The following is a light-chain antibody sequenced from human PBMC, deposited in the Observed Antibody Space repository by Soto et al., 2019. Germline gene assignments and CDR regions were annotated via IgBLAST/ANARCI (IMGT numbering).Light chain of an antibody. V-gene: IGKV3-11*01. CDR1: QSVSSY. CDR2: DAS. J-gene: IGKJ4*01. Sequence: EIVLTQSPATLSLSPGESATLSCRANQSVSSYLAWYQHKPGPAPRLLIYDASNRATGIPPRFSGSGSGTDFTLTISSLEPENFAVYYCQQRSNWPPTFGGGTKVEIK. CDR3: QQRSNWPPT.